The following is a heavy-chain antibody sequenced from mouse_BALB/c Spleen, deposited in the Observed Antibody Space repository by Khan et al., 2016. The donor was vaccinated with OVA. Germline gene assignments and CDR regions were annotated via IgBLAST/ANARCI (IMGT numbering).Heavy chain of an antibody. CDR3: KRYRIDY. D-gene: IGHD2-12*01. V-gene: IGHV1-7*01. J-gene: IGHJ2*01. Sequence: QVQLQQSGAALAKPGASVKMSCKASGYTFSTYWMHWVKQRPGQGLEWIGYINPTSGYTDYNEKFKDKATLSADKSSSTAYMQLSRLTSEDSAVXYCKRYRIDYWGQGTTLTVSS. CDR1: GYTFSTYW. CDR2: INPTSGYT.